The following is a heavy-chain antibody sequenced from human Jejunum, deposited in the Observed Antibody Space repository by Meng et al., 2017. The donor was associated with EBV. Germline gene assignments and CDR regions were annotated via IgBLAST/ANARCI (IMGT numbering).Heavy chain of an antibody. D-gene: IGHD3-9*01. CDR1: GGSISSNNW. V-gene: IGHV4-4*02. CDR3: ASHTTYSTTGYLFLQH. CDR2: IFHTGST. Sequence: QVQLLESGPGLVKPSGTLSPTCTDSGGSISSNNWWTWVRQPPGKGLEWIGEIFHTGSTNYNPSLKSRVTMSVDKSKNLFSLTLNSVIAADTAVYYCASHTTYSTTGYLFLQHWGQGTLVTVSS. J-gene: IGHJ1*01.